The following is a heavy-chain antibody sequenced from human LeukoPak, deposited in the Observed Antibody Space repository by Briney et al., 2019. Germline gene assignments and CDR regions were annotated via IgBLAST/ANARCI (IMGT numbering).Heavy chain of an antibody. D-gene: IGHD4-17*01. Sequence: PGGSLRLSCAASGFTFSSYAMSWVRQAPGKGLEWVSAISGSGGSTYYADSVKGRFTISRDNSKNTLYLQMNSLRAEDTAVYYCAKDNMVWYADYGEKGPHYWYFDLWGRGTLVTVSS. J-gene: IGHJ2*01. CDR1: GFTFSSYA. V-gene: IGHV3-23*01. CDR2: ISGSGGST. CDR3: AKDNMVWYADYGEKGPHYWYFDL.